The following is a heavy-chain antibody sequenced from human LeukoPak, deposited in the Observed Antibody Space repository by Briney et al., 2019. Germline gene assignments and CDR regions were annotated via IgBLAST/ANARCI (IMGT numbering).Heavy chain of an antibody. D-gene: IGHD3-3*01. CDR3: ARDGGLLRFLEWLCWFDP. CDR2: ISAYNGNT. CDR1: GYTFTSYG. V-gene: IGHV1-18*01. J-gene: IGHJ5*02. Sequence: ASVKVSCKASGYTFTSYGISWVRQAPGQGLEWIGWISAYNGNTNYAQKLQGRVTMTTDTSTSTAYMELRSLRSDDTAVYYCARDGGLLRFLEWLCWFDPWGQGTLVTVSS.